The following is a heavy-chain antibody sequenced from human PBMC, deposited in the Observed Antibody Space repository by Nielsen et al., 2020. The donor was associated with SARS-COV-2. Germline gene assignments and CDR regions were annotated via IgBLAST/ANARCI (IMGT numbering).Heavy chain of an antibody. D-gene: IGHD5-18*01. CDR2: ISYDAVNV. CDR1: GFTFSSYA. CDR3: ARETTAMGNYYYYYMDV. Sequence: GKSLKISCAASGFTFSSYAMHWVRQTPANGLEWVAVISYDAVNVDYADSVKGRFTISRHNSKNTLYLQMNSLRAEDTAVYYCARETTAMGNYYYYYMDVWGKGTTVTVSS. J-gene: IGHJ6*03. V-gene: IGHV3-30*14.